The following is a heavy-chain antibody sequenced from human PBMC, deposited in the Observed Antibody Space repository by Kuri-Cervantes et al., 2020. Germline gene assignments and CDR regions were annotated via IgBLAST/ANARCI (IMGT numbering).Heavy chain of an antibody. CDR2: ISSNGGST. CDR1: GFTFSSYA. D-gene: IGHD2-2*01. J-gene: IGHJ6*02. CDR3: AKVAIPAGTRGKLAYYYGLDV. V-gene: IGHV3-64*02. Sequence: GGSLRLSCAASGFTFSSYAMHWVRQAPGKGLEYVSAISSNGGSTYYADPVKGRFTISRDNSKNTLYLQMNSLRAEDTAIYYCAKVAIPAGTRGKLAYYYGLDVWGQGTTVTVSS.